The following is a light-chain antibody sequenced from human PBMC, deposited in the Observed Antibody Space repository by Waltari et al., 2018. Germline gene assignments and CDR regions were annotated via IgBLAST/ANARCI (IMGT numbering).Light chain of an antibody. CDR1: QSISDW. V-gene: IGKV1-5*03. CDR2: KTS. CDR3: QQYNHYPWT. Sequence: IHMTQSPSTLPASVGDRVTITCRASQSISDWLALYQQKPGKAPKLLLYKTSTLQGGVPSRFSGGGSDTEFTLTISSLQPDDFATYYCQQYNHYPWTFGPGTKVEVK. J-gene: IGKJ1*01.